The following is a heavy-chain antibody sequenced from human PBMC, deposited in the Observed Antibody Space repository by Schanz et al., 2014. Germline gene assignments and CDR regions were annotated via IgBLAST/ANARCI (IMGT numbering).Heavy chain of an antibody. CDR3: ANNWNLDY. J-gene: IGHJ4*02. V-gene: IGHV3-23*04. D-gene: IGHD1-20*01. CDR2: ISGDHRNT. CDR1: GFTFSTHA. Sequence: EVQLVESGGGWVQPGGSLRLSCAASGFTFSTHAMSWVRQAPGKGLEWVSSISGDHRNTFYADSVKGRFTISRDNSKNTLYLQINSLRAEDTAVYYCANNWNLDYWGQGTLVTVSS.